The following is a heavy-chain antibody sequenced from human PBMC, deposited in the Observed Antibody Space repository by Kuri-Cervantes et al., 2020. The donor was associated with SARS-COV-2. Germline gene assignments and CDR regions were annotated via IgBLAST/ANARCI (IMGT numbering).Heavy chain of an antibody. CDR1: GGSISSYY. CDR3: ARPTKYYDFWSGYYREGAFDY. CDR2: IYYSGST. V-gene: IGHV4-59*12. Sequence: SETLSLTCTVSGGSISSYYWSWIRQPPGKGLEWIGYIYYSGSTNYNPSLKSRVTISVDTSKNQFSLKLSSVTAADTAVYYCARPTKYYDFWSGYYREGAFDYWGQGTLVTVSS. D-gene: IGHD3-3*01. J-gene: IGHJ4*02.